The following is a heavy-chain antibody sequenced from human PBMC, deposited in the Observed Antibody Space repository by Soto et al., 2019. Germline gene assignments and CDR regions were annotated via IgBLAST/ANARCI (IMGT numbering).Heavy chain of an antibody. D-gene: IGHD3-3*01. Sequence: ASVKVSCKASGYTFTSYYMHWVRQAPGQGLEWMGIINPSGGSTSYAQKFQGRVTITADKSTSTAYMELSSLRSEDTAVYYCARDQEGVTIFQTNWFDPWGQGTLVTVSS. V-gene: IGHV1-46*01. CDR3: ARDQEGVTIFQTNWFDP. J-gene: IGHJ5*02. CDR2: INPSGGST. CDR1: GYTFTSYY.